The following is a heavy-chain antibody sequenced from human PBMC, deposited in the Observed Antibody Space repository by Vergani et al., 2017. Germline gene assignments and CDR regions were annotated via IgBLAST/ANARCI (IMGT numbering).Heavy chain of an antibody. V-gene: IGHV3-23*01. D-gene: IGHD3-10*01. CDR1: GFTFSSYA. J-gene: IGHJ4*02. CDR2: IGGSGGST. CDR3: AKGGLSEVRGVISYCFDY. Sequence: EVQLLESGGGLVQPGGSLRLSCAASGFTFSSYAMSWVRPAPGKGLECVSAIGGSGGSTYYADSVKGRFTISRDNSKNTQSLQMNSLRAEGNAVYYCAKGGLSEVRGVISYCFDYWGQGTLVTVSS.